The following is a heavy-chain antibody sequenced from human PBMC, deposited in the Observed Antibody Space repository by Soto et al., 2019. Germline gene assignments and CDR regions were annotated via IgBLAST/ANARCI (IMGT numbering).Heavy chain of an antibody. Sequence: PSETLSLTCTVSGGSISSGGYYWSWIRQHPGKGLEWIGYIYYSGSTYYNPSLKSRVTISVDTSKNQFSLKLSSVTAADTAVYYCAREQGYSYGTGFLVDYWGQGTLVTVSS. CDR1: GGSISSGGYY. J-gene: IGHJ4*02. CDR3: AREQGYSYGTGFLVDY. CDR2: IYYSGST. V-gene: IGHV4-31*03. D-gene: IGHD5-18*01.